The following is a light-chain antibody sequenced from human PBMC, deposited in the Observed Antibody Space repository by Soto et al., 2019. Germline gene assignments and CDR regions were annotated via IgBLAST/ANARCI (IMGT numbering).Light chain of an antibody. CDR1: QSLATN. V-gene: IGKV3-15*01. Sequence: EIVMTQSPVTLSVSPGERVTLSCRASQSLATNLAWYQQKPGQTPRLVIYGISARASGIPGRFSGSGFGTYFTLTISSLQPEDSAVYYCQQDLDWPLTFGGGTKVEI. CDR2: GIS. J-gene: IGKJ4*01. CDR3: QQDLDWPLT.